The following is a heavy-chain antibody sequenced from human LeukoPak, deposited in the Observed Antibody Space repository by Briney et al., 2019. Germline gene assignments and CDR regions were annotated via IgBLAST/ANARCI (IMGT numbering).Heavy chain of an antibody. CDR3: ARSRGLVRVNNWFDP. J-gene: IGHJ5*02. CDR1: GGSISSSNW. Sequence: SGTLSLTCAVSGGSISSSNWWSWVRPPPGKGPEWIGEIYHSGSTNYNPSLKSRVTISVDKSKNQFSLKLSSVTAADTAVYYCARSRGLVRVNNWFDPWGQGTLVTVSS. CDR2: IYHSGST. V-gene: IGHV4-4*02. D-gene: IGHD3-10*01.